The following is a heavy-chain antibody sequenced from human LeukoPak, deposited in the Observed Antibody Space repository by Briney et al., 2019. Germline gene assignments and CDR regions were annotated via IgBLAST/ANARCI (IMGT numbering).Heavy chain of an antibody. CDR2: ITTSSSYI. D-gene: IGHD2-2*01. CDR1: GFSFGSYD. CDR3: ASHIVVVTAIRYYAMDV. Sequence: PGGSLRLSCAASGFSFGSYDMNWVRQAPGKGLEWVSSITTSSSYIYYADSVKGRFTVSRDNAKKSLYLQMNSLRAEDTAVYYCASHIVVVTAIRYYAMDVWGQGTTDTVSS. V-gene: IGHV3-21*01. J-gene: IGHJ6*02.